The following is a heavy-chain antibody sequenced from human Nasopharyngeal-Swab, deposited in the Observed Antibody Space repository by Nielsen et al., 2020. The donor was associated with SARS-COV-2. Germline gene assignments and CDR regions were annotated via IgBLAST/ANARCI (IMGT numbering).Heavy chain of an antibody. J-gene: IGHJ6*02. CDR1: GGSISSYY. V-gene: IGHV4-59*13. Sequence: SETLSLTCTVSGGSISSYYWSWIRQPPGKGLEWIGYIYYSGNTNYNPSLKSRVTISVDTSKNQFSLKLSSVTAADTAVYYCATTGYTGYSSGWYNYYYGMDVWGQGTTVTVSS. D-gene: IGHD6-19*01. CDR3: ATTGYTGYSSGWYNYYYGMDV. CDR2: IYYSGNT.